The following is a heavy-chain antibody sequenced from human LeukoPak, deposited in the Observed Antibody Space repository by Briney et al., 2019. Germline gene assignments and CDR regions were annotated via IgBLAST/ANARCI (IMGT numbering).Heavy chain of an antibody. CDR1: GGSFSGYY. D-gene: IGHD3-22*01. CDR3: ARLGSGIVDPIFDY. CDR2: INHSGST. J-gene: IGHJ4*02. V-gene: IGHV4-34*01. Sequence: PSETLSLTCAVYGGSFSGYYWSWIRQPPGKGLEWIGEINHSGSTNYNPSLKSRVTISVDTSKNQFSLKLSSVTAADTAVYYCARLGSGIVDPIFDYWGQGTLVTVSS.